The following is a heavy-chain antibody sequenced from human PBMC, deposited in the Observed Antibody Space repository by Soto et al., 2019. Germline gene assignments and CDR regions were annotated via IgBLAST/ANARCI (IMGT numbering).Heavy chain of an antibody. J-gene: IGHJ6*02. Sequence: GGSLRLSCAASGFTFSSYAMHWVRQAPGKGLEWVAVISYGGSNKYYADSVKGRFTISRDNSKNTLYLQMNSLRAEDTAVYYCAKDLGMDVWGPGTTVTVSS. CDR1: GFTFSSYA. CDR2: ISYGGSNK. CDR3: AKDLGMDV. V-gene: IGHV3-30-3*01.